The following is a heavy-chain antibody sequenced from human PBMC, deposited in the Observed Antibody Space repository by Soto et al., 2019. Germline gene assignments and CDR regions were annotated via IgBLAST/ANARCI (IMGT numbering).Heavy chain of an antibody. Sequence: VQLVESGGGLVQPGGSLRLSCAASGFAFGSYWMHWVRQAPGKGLVWVSRISQDGTIATQADSVKGRCTISRDNAKNTLYLQMSSLRADDTAVYYCLRDQRHWNEFADQWGQGTLVTVSS. V-gene: IGHV3-74*01. D-gene: IGHD1-1*01. J-gene: IGHJ4*02. CDR2: ISQDGTIA. CDR1: GFAFGSYW. CDR3: LRDQRHWNEFADQ.